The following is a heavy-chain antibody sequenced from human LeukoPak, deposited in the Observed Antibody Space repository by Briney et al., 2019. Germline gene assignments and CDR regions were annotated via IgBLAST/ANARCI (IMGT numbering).Heavy chain of an antibody. D-gene: IGHD6-13*01. Sequence: SETLSLTCTVSGGSITSYYWSWIRQPPGKGLEWIGYMYYSGNSYYNPSLKSRVTISVDTSKNQFSLKLSSMTAADTAVYYCASYSNSWYYFDYWGQGTLVTVSS. V-gene: IGHV4-59*01. CDR1: GGSITSYY. CDR2: MYYSGNS. J-gene: IGHJ4*02. CDR3: ASYSNSWYYFDY.